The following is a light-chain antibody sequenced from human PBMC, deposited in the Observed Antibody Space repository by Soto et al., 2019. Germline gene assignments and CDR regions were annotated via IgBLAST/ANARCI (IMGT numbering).Light chain of an antibody. CDR3: QVWDSRSSLVV. Sequence: SYELTQPPSLSVDPGQTASIACGGISTGSKSVHWYQQKPGQAPVLVVYDDSARPSGIPERFSGFSSGNTATLTITGVEAGDEADYYCQVWDSRSSLVVFGGGTKLTVL. CDR1: STGSKS. CDR2: DDS. V-gene: IGLV3-21*02. J-gene: IGLJ3*02.